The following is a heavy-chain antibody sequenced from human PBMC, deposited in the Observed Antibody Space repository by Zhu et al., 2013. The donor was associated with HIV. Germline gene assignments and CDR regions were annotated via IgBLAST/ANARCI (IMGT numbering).Heavy chain of an antibody. CDR3: ARGTYYSGSYPFDY. D-gene: IGHD1-26*01. Sequence: EVQLVESGGGLIQPGGSLRLSCAASGFTVSSNYMSWVRQAPGKGLEWVSAIYSGGSTYYADSVKGRFTISRDKSKNTLHLQMNSLRAEDTAVYYCARGTYYSGSYPFDYWGQGTLVTVSS. CDR1: GFTVSSNY. J-gene: IGHJ4*02. V-gene: IGHV3-53*01. CDR2: IYSGGST.